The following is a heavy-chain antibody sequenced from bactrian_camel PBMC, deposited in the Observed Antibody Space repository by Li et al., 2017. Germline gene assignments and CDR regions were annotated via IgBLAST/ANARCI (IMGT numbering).Heavy chain of an antibody. Sequence: HVQLVESGGGSVQAGGSLRLSCAPSGDDYNTNYMVVAWFRQGPGKEREGIAAIYTAGGNAYSADSVKGRFTISQEKAKNTLYLQMNDLQIKDTAMYYCAACGRMGVDPVSVNYWGQGTQVTVS. CDR2: IYTAGGNA. V-gene: IGHV3S54*01. D-gene: IGHD3*01. CDR1: GDDYNTNY. J-gene: IGHJ4*01. CDR3: AACGRMGVDPVSVNY.